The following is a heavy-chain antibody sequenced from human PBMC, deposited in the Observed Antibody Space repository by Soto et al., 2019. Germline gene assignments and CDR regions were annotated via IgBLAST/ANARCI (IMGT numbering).Heavy chain of an antibody. D-gene: IGHD6-6*01. V-gene: IGHV3-23*01. Sequence: EVQLLESGGGLVQPGGSLRLSCAASGFTFSHYAMSWVRQAPGKGLEWVSAISGSGGTTYYADSVKGRFTISRDNSKNTLYLQKNSLRAEDTAVYSCAKDLDSSSSYPDHWGQGTLVTVSS. CDR3: AKDLDSSSSYPDH. J-gene: IGHJ4*02. CDR2: ISGSGGTT. CDR1: GFTFSHYA.